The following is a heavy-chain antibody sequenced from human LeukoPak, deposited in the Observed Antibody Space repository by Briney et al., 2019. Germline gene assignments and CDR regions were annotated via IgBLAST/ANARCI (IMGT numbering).Heavy chain of an antibody. J-gene: IGHJ4*02. V-gene: IGHV3-53*01. CDR2: IYSTGST. Sequence: PGGSLRLSCAASGFILSYNYMSWVRQAPGKGLEWVSVIYSTGSTHYADSVKGRFTISRDNSKNTLYLQMNNLRTEDTAVYYCAREREDWGFAFDYWGQGTLVTVSS. D-gene: IGHD7-27*01. CDR3: AREREDWGFAFDY. CDR1: GFILSYNY.